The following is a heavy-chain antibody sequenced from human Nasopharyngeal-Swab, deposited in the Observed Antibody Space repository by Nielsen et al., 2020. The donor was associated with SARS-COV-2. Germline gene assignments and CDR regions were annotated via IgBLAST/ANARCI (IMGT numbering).Heavy chain of an antibody. J-gene: IGHJ3*01. CDR2: IHYTGNT. V-gene: IGHV4-31*03. CDR1: GGSISSGGYF. Sequence: SETLSLTCTVSGGSISSGGYFWSWIRQHPGKGLEWIGYIHYTGNTHYNPSLESRLTISLDTSQNQFSLRSSSVTAADTAVYYCAREVIEQAVSDAFDFWGQGTMVTVSS. CDR3: AREVIEQAVSDAFDF. D-gene: IGHD3-16*02.